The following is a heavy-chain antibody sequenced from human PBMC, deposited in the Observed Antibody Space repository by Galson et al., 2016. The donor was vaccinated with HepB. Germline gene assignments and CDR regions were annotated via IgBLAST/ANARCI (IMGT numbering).Heavy chain of an antibody. Sequence: SLRLSCAASGFTFSCYGMHWVRQAPGKGLEWVAFISYDGSNKKYADSVKGRFTISRDNSKNTLYLQMNSLRAEDTAVYYCAKDALFYGSGNYVHYWGQGTLVTVSS. CDR2: ISYDGSNK. V-gene: IGHV3-30*18. J-gene: IGHJ4*02. CDR3: AKDALFYGSGNYVHY. D-gene: IGHD3-10*01. CDR1: GFTFSCYG.